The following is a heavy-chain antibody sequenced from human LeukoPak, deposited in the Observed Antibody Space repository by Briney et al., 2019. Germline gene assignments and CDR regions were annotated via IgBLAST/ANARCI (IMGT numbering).Heavy chain of an antibody. J-gene: IGHJ4*02. CDR3: AKSEEAFCFDY. V-gene: IGHV3-30*18. CDR2: ISYDGINK. CDR1: GFTFSTYG. Sequence: GGSLRLSCAASGFTFSTYGMHWVRQAPGKGLEWMAVISYDGINKDYADSVKDRFTVSRDNSKNTLYLQMNSLRAEDTAVYYCAKSEEAFCFDYWGQGTLVTVSS.